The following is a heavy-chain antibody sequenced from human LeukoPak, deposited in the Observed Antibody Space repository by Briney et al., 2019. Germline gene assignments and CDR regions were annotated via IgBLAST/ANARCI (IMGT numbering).Heavy chain of an antibody. J-gene: IGHJ4*02. CDR1: GFTFSSYW. CDR3: ARADYDYVWGSYRQYYFDY. Sequence: GGSLRLSCAASGFTFSSYWMSWVRQAPGKGLEWVANIEQGGSEKYYVDSVKGRFTISRDNAKNSLYLQMNSLRAEDTAVYYCARADYDYVWGSYRQYYFDYWGQGTLVTVSS. D-gene: IGHD3-16*02. CDR2: IEQGGSEK. V-gene: IGHV3-7*01.